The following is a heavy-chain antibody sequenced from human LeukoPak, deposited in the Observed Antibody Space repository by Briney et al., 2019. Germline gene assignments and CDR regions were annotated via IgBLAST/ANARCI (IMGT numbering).Heavy chain of an antibody. D-gene: IGHD3-3*01. CDR2: TSSGGSSQ. J-gene: IGHJ6*03. CDR3: ARDRPSTIFGVADYYYLDV. Sequence: PGGSLRLSCTASGFTFSNYAIHWVRQAPGKGLEWVAVTSSGGSSQYYADSVKGRFTMSRDNSKNTLYLEMKSLRTEDTAVYSCARDRPSTIFGVADYYYLDVWGKGTTVTVSS. V-gene: IGHV3-30*04. CDR1: GFTFSNYA.